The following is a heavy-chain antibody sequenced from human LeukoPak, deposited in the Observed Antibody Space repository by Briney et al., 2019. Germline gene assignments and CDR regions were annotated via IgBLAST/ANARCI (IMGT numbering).Heavy chain of an antibody. CDR2: ISGSGGST. D-gene: IGHD3-22*01. CDR3: AKDQYYYDSSGYYYGMNWFDP. V-gene: IGHV3-23*01. Sequence: GGSLRLSCAASGFTFSSSAMSWVRQAPGKGLEWVSGISGSGGSTFYADAVKGRLTISRDNSKNTLYLQMNSLRAEDTAVYYCAKDQYYYDSSGYYYGMNWFDPWGQGTLVTVSS. J-gene: IGHJ5*02. CDR1: GFTFSSSA.